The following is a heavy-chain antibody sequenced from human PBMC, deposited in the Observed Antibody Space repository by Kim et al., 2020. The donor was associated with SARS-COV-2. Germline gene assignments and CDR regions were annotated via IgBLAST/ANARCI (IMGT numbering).Heavy chain of an antibody. Sequence: SETLSLTCTVSSGSISSPTCYWAWIRQPPGKGLEWIGSIYYSGSTYYNPYLKSRVTVSVDTSMNQFSLKLNSVTAADTAVYYCARQSTMIRGRDFDYWGQGTLVSVSS. V-gene: IGHV4-39*01. CDR1: SGSISSPTCY. CDR3: ARQSTMIRGRDFDY. CDR2: IYYSGST. J-gene: IGHJ4*02. D-gene: IGHD3-10*01.